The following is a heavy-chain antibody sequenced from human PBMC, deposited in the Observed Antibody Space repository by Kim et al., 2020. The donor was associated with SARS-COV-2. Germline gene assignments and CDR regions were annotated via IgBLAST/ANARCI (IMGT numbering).Heavy chain of an antibody. Sequence: GGSLRLSCAASGFTFSSDAMSWVRQAPGKGLEWVSGISTSGYSTYYADSVKGRLTITRDNSKNTVYLQMNSLGADDTAVYYCAKRFTGNTGPFDYWGQGT. D-gene: IGHD2-8*02. V-gene: IGHV3-23*01. CDR2: ISTSGYST. CDR3: AKRFTGNTGPFDY. J-gene: IGHJ4*02. CDR1: GFTFSSDA.